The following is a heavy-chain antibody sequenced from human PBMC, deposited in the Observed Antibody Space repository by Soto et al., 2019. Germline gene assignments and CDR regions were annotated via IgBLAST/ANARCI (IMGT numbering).Heavy chain of an antibody. Sequence: QVQLVQSGAEVKKPGSSVKVSCKASGGTFSSYAISWVRQAPGQGLEWMGGIIPIFGTANYAQKFQGRVTITADESTSTAYMELSSLRSEDTAVYYCARAGNEYQLLVADFDYWGQGTLVTVSS. J-gene: IGHJ4*02. CDR2: IIPIFGTA. CDR3: ARAGNEYQLLVADFDY. CDR1: GGTFSSYA. D-gene: IGHD2-2*01. V-gene: IGHV1-69*01.